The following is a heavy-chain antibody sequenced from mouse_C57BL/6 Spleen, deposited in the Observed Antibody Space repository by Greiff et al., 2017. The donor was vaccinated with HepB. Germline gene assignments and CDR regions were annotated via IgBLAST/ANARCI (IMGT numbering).Heavy chain of an antibody. J-gene: IGHJ4*01. CDR2: IDPETGGT. CDR3: TPTTVASGAMDY. V-gene: IGHV1-15*01. D-gene: IGHD1-1*01. CDR1: GYTFTDYE. Sequence: VQGVESGAELVRPGASVTLSCKASGYTFTDYEMHWVKQTPVHGLEWIGAIDPETGGTAYNQKFKGKAILTADKSSSTAYMELRSLTSEDSAVYYCTPTTVASGAMDYWGQGTSVTVSS.